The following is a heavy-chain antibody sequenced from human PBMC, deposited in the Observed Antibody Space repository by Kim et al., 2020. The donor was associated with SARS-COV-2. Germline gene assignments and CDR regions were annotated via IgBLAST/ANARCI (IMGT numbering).Heavy chain of an antibody. CDR2: IIPIFGTA. J-gene: IGHJ6*02. V-gene: IGHV1-69*13. CDR3: ARDSDGRDFYYYYGMDV. CDR1: GGTFSSYA. Sequence: SVKVSCKASGGTFSSYAISWVRQAPGQGLEWMGGIIPIFGTANYAQKFQGRVTITADESTSTAYMELSSLRSEDTAVYYCARDSDGRDFYYYYGMDVWGQGTTVTVSS.